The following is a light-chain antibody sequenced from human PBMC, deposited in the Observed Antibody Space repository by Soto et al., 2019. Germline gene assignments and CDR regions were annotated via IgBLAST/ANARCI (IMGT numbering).Light chain of an antibody. V-gene: IGLV2-14*01. CDR1: SSDIGGYNY. CDR3: SSYAGSSTLVV. J-gene: IGLJ2*01. Sequence: QSALTQPASVSGSPGQSITISCTGTSSDIGGYNYVSWYQQHPGKAPKLMIYEVSNRPSGASNRFSGSKSGNTASLAISGLQAADEADYYCSSYAGSSTLVVFGGGTKLTVL. CDR2: EVS.